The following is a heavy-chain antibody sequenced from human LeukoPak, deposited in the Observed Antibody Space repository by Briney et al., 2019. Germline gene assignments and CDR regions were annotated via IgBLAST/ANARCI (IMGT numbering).Heavy chain of an antibody. V-gene: IGHV4-34*01. CDR1: GGSFSGYY. CDR2: INHSGST. CDR3: ARTYYYGSGSYYPSDWYFDL. Sequence: PSETLSLTCAVYGGSFSGYYWSWIRQPPGKGLEWIGEINHSGSTNYNPSLKSRVTISVDRSKNQFSLKLSSVTAADTAVYYCARTYYYGSGSYYPSDWYFDLWGRGTLVTVSS. D-gene: IGHD3-10*01. J-gene: IGHJ2*01.